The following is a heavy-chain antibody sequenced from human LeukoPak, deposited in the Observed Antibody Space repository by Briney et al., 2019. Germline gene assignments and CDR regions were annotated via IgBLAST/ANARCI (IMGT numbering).Heavy chain of an antibody. J-gene: IGHJ6*04. CDR1: GFTFSSYE. V-gene: IGHV3-48*03. D-gene: IGHD3-10*02. CDR3: AELGITMIGGV. CDR2: ISSSGSTI. Sequence: SGALRLCCAASGFTFSSYEMNSVRQAPGKGLEWVSYISSSGSTIYYADSVKGRFTISRDNAKNSLYLQMNSLRAEDTAVYYCAELGITMIGGVWGKGTTVTISS.